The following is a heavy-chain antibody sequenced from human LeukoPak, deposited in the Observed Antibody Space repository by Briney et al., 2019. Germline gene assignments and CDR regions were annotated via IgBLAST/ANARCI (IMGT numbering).Heavy chain of an antibody. D-gene: IGHD4-17*01. Sequence: GGSLRLSCAASGFTFSDYYMSWIRQAPGKGLEWVSYISSSGSTIYYADSVKGRFTISRDNAKNSLYLQMNSLGAEDTAVYYCAAMTTVTHVDYWGQGTLVTVSS. V-gene: IGHV3-11*01. CDR1: GFTFSDYY. J-gene: IGHJ4*02. CDR3: AAMTTVTHVDY. CDR2: ISSSGSTI.